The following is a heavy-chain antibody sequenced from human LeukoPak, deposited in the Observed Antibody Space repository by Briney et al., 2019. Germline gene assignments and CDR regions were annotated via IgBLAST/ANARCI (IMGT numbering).Heavy chain of an antibody. CDR1: GGSFSGYY. CDR2: INHSGST. J-gene: IGHJ5*02. D-gene: IGHD5-12*01. V-gene: IGHV4-34*01. CDR3: ARPRGYSGYEWFNWFDP. Sequence: EXLSLTCAVYGGSFSGYYWSWIRQPPGKGLEWIGEINHSGSTNYNPSLKSRVTISVDTSKNQFSLKLSSVTAADTAVYYCARPRGYSGYEWFNWFDPWGQGTLVTVSS.